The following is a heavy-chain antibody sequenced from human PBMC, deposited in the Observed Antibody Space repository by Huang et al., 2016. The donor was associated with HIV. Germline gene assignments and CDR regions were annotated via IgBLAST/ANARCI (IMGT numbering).Heavy chain of an antibody. CDR2: RNPNTGNT. D-gene: IGHD4-17*01. V-gene: IGHV1-8*02. CDR1: GYTFTNYD. CDR3: ARSAYGDLDY. Sequence: QVHLVQSGAEVKKPGASVKVSCKASGYTFTNYDINWVRQAPGRGLEGMGWRNPNTGNTGFAQSCQGRVTMTRKTSITTAYMELTSLTSEDTAVYYCARSAYGDLDYWGLGTLVIVSS. J-gene: IGHJ4*02.